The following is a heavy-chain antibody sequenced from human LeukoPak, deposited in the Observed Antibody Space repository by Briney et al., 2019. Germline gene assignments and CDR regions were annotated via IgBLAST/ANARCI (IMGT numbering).Heavy chain of an antibody. J-gene: IGHJ5*02. Sequence: GGSLRLSCAASGFTFSTYAMTWVRQAPGKGLEWVSSISGSDTSTFYAESAKGRFTISRDNSKNMVYLQMNSLRAEDTAVYYCAKDFLQGCCRAGNCYTSNWFDPWGQGTLVTVSS. CDR2: ISGSDTST. D-gene: IGHD2-15*01. CDR3: AKDFLQGCCRAGNCYTSNWFDP. CDR1: GFTFSTYA. V-gene: IGHV3-23*01.